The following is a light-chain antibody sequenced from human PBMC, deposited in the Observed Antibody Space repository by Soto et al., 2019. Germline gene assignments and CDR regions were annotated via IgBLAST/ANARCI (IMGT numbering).Light chain of an antibody. V-gene: IGKV3-20*01. CDR2: GAS. J-gene: IGKJ2*01. Sequence: EIVLTQSPGTLSLSPGDRATLSCRASQSVSSSYLAWYQQTPGQAPRLLIYGASSRATGIPDRFSGSGSGTDFTLTISRLEPEDFAVYYCQQYCSSPQTFGQGTKLEIK. CDR1: QSVSSSY. CDR3: QQYCSSPQT.